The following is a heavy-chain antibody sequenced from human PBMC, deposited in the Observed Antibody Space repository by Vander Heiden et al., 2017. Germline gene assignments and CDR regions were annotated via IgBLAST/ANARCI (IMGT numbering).Heavy chain of an antibody. CDR1: GGSINNYC. J-gene: IGHJ4*02. D-gene: IGHD3-10*01. CDR3: ARGSYLDD. V-gene: IGHV4-4*07. CDR2: VYSNGVT. Sequence: QVHLQASGPGLVQSSETLSPACNVTGGSINNYCFSWIRRAAGKGLEWIGRVYSNGVTNYNPSLRTRVTMSADLSKNQVSLSLTSVTAADTAVYFCARGSYLDDWGQGTLVTVSS.